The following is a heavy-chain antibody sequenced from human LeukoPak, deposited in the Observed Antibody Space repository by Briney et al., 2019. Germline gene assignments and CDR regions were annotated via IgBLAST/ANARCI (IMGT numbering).Heavy chain of an antibody. J-gene: IGHJ4*02. CDR2: FDREDDIT. Sequence: GASVKVSCKVSGYSLTLLSLHWVRQAPGKALEWMGGFDREDDITMYAQTLRGRVTLTEDTSTDTAYMELSSLRSGDTAIYYCATGGLIKNTFMIRGVKPLDSWGQETLVAVSS. CDR1: GYSLTLLS. CDR3: ATGGLIKNTFMIRGVKPLDS. V-gene: IGHV1-24*01. D-gene: IGHD3-10*01.